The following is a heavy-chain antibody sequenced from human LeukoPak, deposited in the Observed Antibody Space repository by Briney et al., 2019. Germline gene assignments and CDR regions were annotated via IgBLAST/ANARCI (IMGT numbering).Heavy chain of an antibody. Sequence: PSETLSLTCTVSGYSTSSGYYWSWIRQPPGKGLEWIGEINHSGSTNYNPSLKSRVTISIDTSKNQFSLKLSSVTAADTAVYYCARGSSSGYYPIDYWGQGALVTVSS. V-gene: IGHV4-38-2*02. CDR1: GYSTSSGYY. CDR2: INHSGST. CDR3: ARGSSSGYYPIDY. D-gene: IGHD3-22*01. J-gene: IGHJ4*02.